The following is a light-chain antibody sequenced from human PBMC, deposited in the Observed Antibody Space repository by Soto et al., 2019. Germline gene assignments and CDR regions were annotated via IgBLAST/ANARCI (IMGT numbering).Light chain of an antibody. CDR2: GVS. V-gene: IGKV3-20*01. CDR1: QSVSSSY. CDR3: QQYGSSPTYT. Sequence: EIVLTQSPGTLSLSPGERATLSCRASQSVSSSYLAWYQQKPGQAPRLLIYGVSSRATGIPDRFSGSGSGTDFTLTISRLEPEDFAVYYCQQYGSSPTYTFGQGTKVDIK. J-gene: IGKJ1*01.